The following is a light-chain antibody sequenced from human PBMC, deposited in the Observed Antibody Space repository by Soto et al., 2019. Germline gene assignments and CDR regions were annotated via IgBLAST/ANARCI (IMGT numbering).Light chain of an antibody. CDR2: GAS. V-gene: IGKV3-20*01. CDR3: QQYGTSPVT. J-gene: IGKJ2*01. Sequence: EIVLTQSPGTLSLSPGERATLSCRASQSVSNTYLAWYQHKPGQAPRLLIYGASDRATVIPDRFSGSGSVTDFTLTISSLEPEDFALYYCQQYGTSPVTFGQGTKLEIK. CDR1: QSVSNTY.